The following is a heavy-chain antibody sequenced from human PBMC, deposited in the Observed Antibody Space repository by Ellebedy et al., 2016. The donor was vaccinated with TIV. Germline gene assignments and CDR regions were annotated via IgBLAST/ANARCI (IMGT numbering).Heavy chain of an antibody. CDR3: ARDGIEVTEDYYGMDV. D-gene: IGHD2-21*02. Sequence: AASVKVSCKASGYTFTSYYMHWVRQAPGQGLEWMGIINPSGGSTSYAQKFQGRVTMTRDTSISTAYMELSRLRSDDTAVYYCARDGIEVTEDYYGMDVWGQGTTVTVSS. V-gene: IGHV1-46*01. CDR2: INPSGGST. CDR1: GYTFTSYY. J-gene: IGHJ6*02.